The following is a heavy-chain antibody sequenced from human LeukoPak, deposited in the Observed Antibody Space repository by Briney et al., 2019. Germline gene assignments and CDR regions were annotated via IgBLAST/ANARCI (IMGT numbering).Heavy chain of an antibody. Sequence: GGSLRLSCAASGFTFSSYGMHWVRQAPGKGLEWVAVIWYDGSNKYYADSVKGRFTISRDNSKNTLYLQMNSLRAEDTAVYYCARDTGSSHDAFDIWGQGTMVTVSS. D-gene: IGHD6-13*01. V-gene: IGHV3-33*01. J-gene: IGHJ3*02. CDR3: ARDTGSSHDAFDI. CDR2: IWYDGSNK. CDR1: GFTFSSYG.